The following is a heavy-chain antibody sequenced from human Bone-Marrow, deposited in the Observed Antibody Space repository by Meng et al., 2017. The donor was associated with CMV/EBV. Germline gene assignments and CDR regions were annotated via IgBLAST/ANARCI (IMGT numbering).Heavy chain of an antibody. CDR3: ARDYPEDFWSALDAFDI. CDR2: IYYSGST. CDR1: GGSVSSGSYY. D-gene: IGHD3-3*01. Sequence: GSLRLSCTVSGGSVSSGSYYWSWIRQPPGKGLEWIGYIYYSGSTNYNPSLKSRVTISVDTSKNQFSLKLSSVTTADTAVYYCARDYPEDFWSALDAFDIWGQGTMVTVSS. J-gene: IGHJ3*02. V-gene: IGHV4-61*01.